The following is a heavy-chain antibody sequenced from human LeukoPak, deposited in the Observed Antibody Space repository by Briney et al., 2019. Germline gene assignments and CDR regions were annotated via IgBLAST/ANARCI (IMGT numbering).Heavy chain of an antibody. J-gene: IGHJ4*02. CDR3: ARGLYYYDSSGPLDY. V-gene: IGHV1-18*01. Sequence: RRASVKVSCTASGYTFTSYGISWVRQAPGQGLEWMGWISAYNGNTNYAQKLQGRVTMTTDTSTSTAYMELRSLRSDDTAVYYCARGLYYYDSSGPLDYWGQGTLVTVSS. CDR2: ISAYNGNT. CDR1: GYTFTSYG. D-gene: IGHD3-22*01.